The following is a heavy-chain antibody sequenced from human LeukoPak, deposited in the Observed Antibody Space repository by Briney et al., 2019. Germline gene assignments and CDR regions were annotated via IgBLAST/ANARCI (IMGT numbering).Heavy chain of an antibody. J-gene: IGHJ4*02. V-gene: IGHV4-59*11. D-gene: IGHD1-26*01. CDR2: ISNSGST. CDR3: ARESEGRFPDY. CDR1: GDSISSHY. Sequence: SETLSLTCTVSGDSISSHYWSWIRQPPGKELEWIGYISNSGSTTYNPSLKSRVTVSVDKSKNQFSLKLSSVTAADTAVYYCARESEGRFPDYWGQGTLVTVSS.